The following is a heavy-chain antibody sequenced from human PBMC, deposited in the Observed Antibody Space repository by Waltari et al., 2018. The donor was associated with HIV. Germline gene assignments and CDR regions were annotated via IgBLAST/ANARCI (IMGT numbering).Heavy chain of an antibody. D-gene: IGHD5-18*01. CDR2: INSDGSST. CDR1: GFTFSNYW. CDR3: ARERTGYSYGYDAFDI. Sequence: SGGGLVQPGGSLRLSCAASGFTFSNYWMHWVRQAPGKGLVWVSRINSDGSSTSYADSVKGRFTISRDNAKNTLYLQMNSLRAEDTAVYYCARERTGYSYGYDAFDIWGQGTMVTVSS. J-gene: IGHJ3*02. V-gene: IGHV3-74*01.